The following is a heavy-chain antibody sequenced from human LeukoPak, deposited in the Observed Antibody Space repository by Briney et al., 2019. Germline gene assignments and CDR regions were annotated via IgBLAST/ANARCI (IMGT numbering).Heavy chain of an antibody. CDR1: GFTISSNY. CDR2: VSWNSGSI. Sequence: PGGSLRLSCVASGFTISSNYMSWVRQAPGKGLEWVSGVSWNSGSIGYANSVKGRFTISRDNAKNSLYLQMNSLRAEDTALYYCAKDKHYDFWSATIGRREIAEYFQHWGQGTLVTVSS. V-gene: IGHV3-9*01. J-gene: IGHJ1*01. CDR3: AKDKHYDFWSATIGRREIAEYFQH. D-gene: IGHD3-3*01.